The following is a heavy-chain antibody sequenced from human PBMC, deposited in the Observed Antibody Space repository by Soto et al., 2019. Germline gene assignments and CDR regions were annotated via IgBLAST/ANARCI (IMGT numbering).Heavy chain of an antibody. CDR2: IYYSGST. Sequence: QVQLQESGPGLVKPSQTLSLTCTVSGGSISSGGYYWSSIRQHPGKGLEWIGYIYYSGSTYSHPSLKSRVTISVDTSKDQFALKLSSVTAADTAVYYCARSTYCGGDCYPFDYWGQGTLVTVSS. CDR3: ARSTYCGGDCYPFDY. CDR1: GGSISSGGYY. V-gene: IGHV4-31*03. J-gene: IGHJ4*02. D-gene: IGHD2-21*02.